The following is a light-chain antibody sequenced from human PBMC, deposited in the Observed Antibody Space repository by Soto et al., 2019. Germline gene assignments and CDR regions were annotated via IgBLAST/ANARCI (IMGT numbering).Light chain of an antibody. J-gene: IGLJ2*01. CDR2: DVS. V-gene: IGLV2-14*01. CDR3: RSYTSSRGVV. CDR1: SSDVGGYNY. Sequence: QSALTQPASVSGSPGQSITISCTGTSSDVGGYNYVSWYQQHPGKAPKLMIYDVSNRPSGVSNRFSGSKSGNTASLTIPGLQAADEADYYCRSYTSSRGVVFGGGTKLTVL.